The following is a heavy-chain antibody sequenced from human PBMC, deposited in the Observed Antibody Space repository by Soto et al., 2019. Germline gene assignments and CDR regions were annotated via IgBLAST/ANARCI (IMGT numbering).Heavy chain of an antibody. CDR3: ARTTVTTVDYFDY. V-gene: IGHV3-33*01. Sequence: GSLRLSCAASGFTFSSYGMHWVRQAPGKGLEWVAVIWYDGSNKYYADSVKGRFTISRDNSKNTLYLQMNSLRAEDTAVYYCARTTVTTVDYFDYWGQGTLVTVSS. D-gene: IGHD4-17*01. CDR2: IWYDGSNK. CDR1: GFTFSSYG. J-gene: IGHJ4*02.